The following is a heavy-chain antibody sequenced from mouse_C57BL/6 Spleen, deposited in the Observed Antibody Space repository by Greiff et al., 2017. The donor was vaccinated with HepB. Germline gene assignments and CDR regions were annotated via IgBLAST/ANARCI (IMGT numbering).Heavy chain of an antibody. D-gene: IGHD5-1-1*01. J-gene: IGHJ2*01. CDR3: ARKEGLHTDGYFYY. Sequence: EVQLQQSGPELVKPGASVKISCKASGYTFTDYYMNWVKQSHGKSLEWIGDINPNNGGTSYNQKFKGKATLTVDKSSSTAYMELRSLTSEDSAVYYCARKEGLHTDGYFYYWGQGTTLTVSS. V-gene: IGHV1-26*01. CDR1: GYTFTDYY. CDR2: INPNNGGT.